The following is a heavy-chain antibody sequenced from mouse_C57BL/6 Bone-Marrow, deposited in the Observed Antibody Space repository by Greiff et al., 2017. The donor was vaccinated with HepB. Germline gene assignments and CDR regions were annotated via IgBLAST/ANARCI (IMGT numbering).Heavy chain of an antibody. J-gene: IGHJ3*01. CDR3: ARGCDYGSPWFAY. CDR1: GYTFTSYW. CDR2: INPSNGGT. D-gene: IGHD1-1*01. V-gene: IGHV1-53*01. Sequence: VQLQQPGTELVKPGASVKLSCKASGYTFTSYWMHWVKQRPGQGLEWIGNINPSNGGTNYNEKFKSKATLTGDKSSSTAYMQLSSLTSEDSAVYYCARGCDYGSPWFAYWGQGTLVTVSA.